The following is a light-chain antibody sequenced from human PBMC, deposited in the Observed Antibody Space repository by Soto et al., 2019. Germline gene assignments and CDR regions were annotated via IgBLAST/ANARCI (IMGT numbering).Light chain of an antibody. Sequence: QLVLTQSPSASASLGASVKLTCTLSSGQSSYAIAWHQKQPGKGPRYLMDLNNDGTHTKGDGIPDRFSGSSSGAERYLIISSLQSEDEADYYCQTWGTGFQVFGGGTKLTVL. CDR2: LNNDGTH. CDR3: QTWGTGFQV. V-gene: IGLV4-69*01. CDR1: SGQSSYA. J-gene: IGLJ2*01.